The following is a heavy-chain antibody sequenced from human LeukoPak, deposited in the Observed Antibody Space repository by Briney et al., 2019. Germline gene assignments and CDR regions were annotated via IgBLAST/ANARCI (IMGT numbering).Heavy chain of an antibody. CDR2: IYPGDSDT. Sequence: GESLKISCKGSGYNFTSYWIAWVRQMPGKGLEWMGIIYPGDSDTKYSPSFQGHVIFSADKSISTAYLEWSSLKASDTAMYYCASQGASGPLDYWGQGTLVTVSS. V-gene: IGHV5-51*01. J-gene: IGHJ4*02. CDR3: ASQGASGPLDY. CDR1: GYNFTSYW.